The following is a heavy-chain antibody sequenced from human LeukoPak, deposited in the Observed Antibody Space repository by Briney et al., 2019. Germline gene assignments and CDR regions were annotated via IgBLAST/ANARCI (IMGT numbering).Heavy chain of an antibody. V-gene: IGHV4-61*02. CDR3: ARESGSGRPEK. J-gene: IGHJ4*02. D-gene: IGHD6-19*01. Sequence: PSETLSLTCTASGGSISSGSYYWSWIRQPAGKGLEWIGRIYTSGSTNYNPSLKSRVTISVDTSKNQFSLKLSSVTAADTAVYYCARESGSGRPEKWGQGTLVTVSS. CDR2: IYTSGST. CDR1: GGSISSGSYY.